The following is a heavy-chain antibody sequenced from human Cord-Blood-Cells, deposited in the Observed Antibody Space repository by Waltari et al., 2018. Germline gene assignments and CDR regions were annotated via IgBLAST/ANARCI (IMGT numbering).Heavy chain of an antibody. V-gene: IGHV1-2*04. D-gene: IGHD4-17*01. J-gene: IGHJ4*02. Sequence: QVQLVQSGAEVKKPGASVKVSCKASGYTFTGYYMHWVRQAPGQGLEWMGWINPNRGGTNYAQKFQGWVTMTRDTSISTAYMELSRLRSDDTAVYYCARADDYGDHFDYWGQGTLVTVSS. CDR1: GYTFTGYY. CDR3: ARADDYGDHFDY. CDR2: INPNRGGT.